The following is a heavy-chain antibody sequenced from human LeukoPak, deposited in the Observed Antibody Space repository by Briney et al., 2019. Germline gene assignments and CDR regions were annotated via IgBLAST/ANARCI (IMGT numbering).Heavy chain of an antibody. CDR1: GFPVSSNY. V-gene: IGHV3-53*01. D-gene: IGHD3-10*01. CDR2: IYSGGST. Sequence: GALELSFAGSGFPVSSNYMSWVRPAPGKGLEGGSAIYSGGSTYYADSVKGRFTISRDNSKNTLYLQMNSLRAEDTAVYYCARDLSMWRGSGSYYKPPYYYYGMDVWGQGTTVTVSS. J-gene: IGHJ6*02. CDR3: ARDLSMWRGSGSYYKPPYYYYGMDV.